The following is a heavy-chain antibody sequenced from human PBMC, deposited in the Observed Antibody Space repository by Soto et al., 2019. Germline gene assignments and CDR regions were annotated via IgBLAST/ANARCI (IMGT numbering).Heavy chain of an antibody. D-gene: IGHD5-12*01. CDR2: ISYDGSNK. CDR3: AKAPEYSGYDHFDY. CDR1: GFTFSSYG. Sequence: GGSLRLSCAASGFTFSSYGMHWFRQAPGKGLEWVAVISYDGSNKYYADSVKGRFTISRDNSKNTLYLQMNSLRAEDTAVYYCAKAPEYSGYDHFDYWGQGTLVTVSS. V-gene: IGHV3-30*18. J-gene: IGHJ4*02.